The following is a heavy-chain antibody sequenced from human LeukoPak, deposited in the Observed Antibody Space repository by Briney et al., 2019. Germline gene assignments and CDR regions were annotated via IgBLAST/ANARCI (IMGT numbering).Heavy chain of an antibody. V-gene: IGHV3-33*01. Sequence: GGSLRLSCAASGFTFSSYGMHWVRQAPGKGLEWVAVIWYDGSNKYYGDSVKGRFTISRDNSKNTLYLQMNSLRAEDTAVYYCARGPNYYYDSSGYYFDYWGQGTLVTVSS. CDR1: GFTFSSYG. D-gene: IGHD3-22*01. CDR3: ARGPNYYYDSSGYYFDY. J-gene: IGHJ4*02. CDR2: IWYDGSNK.